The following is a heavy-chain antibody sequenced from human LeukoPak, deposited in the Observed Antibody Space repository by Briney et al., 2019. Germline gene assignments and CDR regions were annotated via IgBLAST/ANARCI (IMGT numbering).Heavy chain of an antibody. J-gene: IGHJ4*02. CDR2: INPSGGST. Sequence: ASVKVSCKASGYXFTSYYIHWVRQAPGQGLEWMGIINPSGGSTSYARKFQGRVTMTRDTSTSTVYMELSSLRSEDTAVYYCARGRREKSSTSCFDYWGQGTLVTVSS. D-gene: IGHD2-2*01. CDR1: GYXFTSYY. V-gene: IGHV1-46*01. CDR3: ARGRREKSSTSCFDY.